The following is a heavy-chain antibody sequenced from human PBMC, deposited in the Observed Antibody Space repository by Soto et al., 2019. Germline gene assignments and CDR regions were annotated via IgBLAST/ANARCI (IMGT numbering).Heavy chain of an antibody. D-gene: IGHD2-21*02. CDR3: STLLAYCGVDFSPVDY. Sequence: GGSLRLSCAASGFTFSNAWMSWVRQAPGKGLEWVGRIKSKTDGGTTDYAAPVKGRFTISRDDSKNTLYLQMNSLKTEDTAVYYCSTLLAYCGVDFSPVDYWGQGTLVTVSS. CDR2: IKSKTDGGTT. V-gene: IGHV3-15*01. CDR1: GFTFSNAW. J-gene: IGHJ4*02.